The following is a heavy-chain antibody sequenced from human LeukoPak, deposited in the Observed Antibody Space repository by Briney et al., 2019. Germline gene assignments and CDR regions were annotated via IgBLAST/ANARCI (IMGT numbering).Heavy chain of an antibody. CDR3: ARGGGSRDGLTTSFDY. V-gene: IGHV3-21*01. Sequence: PGGSLRLSRAASGFTVGSYSMDCVRQAPTKGLEWVSSIYSSGRYIYYADSVKGRFTISRDNAKNSLYLQMNSLRAEDTAVYHCARGGGSRDGLTTSFDYWGQGTVVTASS. J-gene: IGHJ4*02. CDR2: IYSSGRYI. D-gene: IGHD5-24*01. CDR1: GFTVGSYS.